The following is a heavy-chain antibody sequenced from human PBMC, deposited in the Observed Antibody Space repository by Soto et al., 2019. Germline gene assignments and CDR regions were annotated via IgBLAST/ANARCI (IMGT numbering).Heavy chain of an antibody. D-gene: IGHD5-12*01. V-gene: IGHV4-59*08. J-gene: IGHJ6*03. Sequence: SETLSLTCTVSGGSISSYYWSWIRQPPGKGLEWIGYIYYSGSTNYNPSLKSRVTISVDTSKNQFSLKLSSVTAADTAVYYCARYSGYDYGDYYYYYYMDVWGKGTTVTVSS. CDR1: GGSISSYY. CDR3: ARYSGYDYGDYYYYYYMDV. CDR2: IYYSGST.